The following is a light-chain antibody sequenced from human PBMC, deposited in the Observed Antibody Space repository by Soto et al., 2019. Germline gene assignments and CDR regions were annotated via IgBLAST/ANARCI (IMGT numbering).Light chain of an antibody. CDR2: AAS. J-gene: IGKJ5*01. V-gene: IGKV1-12*01. CDR3: QQANTFPLT. CDR1: QDISGW. Sequence: DIQMAQSPSSVSASVGDRISITCRASQDISGWLAWYQQKPGKAPKLLIYAASSLQTGVPSRFSGSGSGTEFTLTISSLQTEDFATYYCQQANTFPLTVGQGTRLEIK.